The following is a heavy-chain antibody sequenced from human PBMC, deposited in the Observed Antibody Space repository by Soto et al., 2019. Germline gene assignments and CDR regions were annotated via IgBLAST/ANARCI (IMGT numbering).Heavy chain of an antibody. CDR2: IYHSGST. J-gene: IGHJ5*02. Sequence: SETLSLTCAVSGGSISSSNWWSWVRQPPGKGLEWIGEIYHSGSTNYNPSLKSRVTISVDKSKNQFSLKLSSVTAADTAVYYCAREPYYYDSTIDPWGQGTLVTVSS. V-gene: IGHV4-4*02. D-gene: IGHD3-22*01. CDR3: AREPYYYDSTIDP. CDR1: GGSISSSNW.